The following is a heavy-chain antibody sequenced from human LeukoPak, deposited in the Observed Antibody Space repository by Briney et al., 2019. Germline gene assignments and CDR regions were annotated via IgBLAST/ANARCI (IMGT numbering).Heavy chain of an antibody. CDR2: IYPGDSDT. CDR1: GYSFTSYW. D-gene: IGHD6-25*01. Sequence: GESLKISCKGSGYSFTSYWIAWVRQMPGKGLELMGIIYPGDSDTRYSPSFQGQVTISADKSISTAYLQWSSLKASDTAMYYCARRVAATENWFDPWGQGALVTVSS. V-gene: IGHV5-51*01. J-gene: IGHJ5*02. CDR3: ARRVAATENWFDP.